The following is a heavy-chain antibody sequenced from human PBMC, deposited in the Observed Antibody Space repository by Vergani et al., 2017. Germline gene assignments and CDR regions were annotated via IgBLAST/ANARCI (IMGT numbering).Heavy chain of an antibody. CDR2: IIPIFGTA. D-gene: IGHD6-13*01. Sequence: QVQLVQSGAEVKKPGSSVKVSCKASGGTFSSYAISWVRQAPGQGLEWMGGIIPIFGTANYAQKFQGRVTITADESTSTAYMELSSLRSEETAVYYCARDIAAAGTPPDDYYYYGMDVWGQGTTVTVSS. CDR1: GGTFSSYA. V-gene: IGHV1-69*01. CDR3: ARDIAAAGTPPDDYYYYGMDV. J-gene: IGHJ6*02.